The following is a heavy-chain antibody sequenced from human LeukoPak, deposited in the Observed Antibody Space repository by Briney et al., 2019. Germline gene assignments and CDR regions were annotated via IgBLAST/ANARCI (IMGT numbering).Heavy chain of an antibody. Sequence: SETLSLTCAVYGGSFSGYYWSWIRQPPGKGLEWIGEINHSGSTDYNPSLKSRVTISVDTSKNQFSLKLSSVTAADTAVYYCARGGGAAAGTHWFDPWGQRTLVTVSS. CDR3: ARGGGAAAGTHWFDP. CDR1: GGSFSGYY. CDR2: INHSGST. D-gene: IGHD6-13*01. V-gene: IGHV4-34*01. J-gene: IGHJ5*02.